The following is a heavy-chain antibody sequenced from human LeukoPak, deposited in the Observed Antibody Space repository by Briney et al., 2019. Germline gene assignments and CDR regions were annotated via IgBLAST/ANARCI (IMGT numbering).Heavy chain of an antibody. CDR1: GYTFTSYD. V-gene: IGHV1-8*01. Sequence: ASVKVSCKASGYTFTSYDINWVRQATGQGLGWMGWMNPNSGNTGYAQKFQGRVTMTRNTSISTAYMELSSLRSEDTAVYYCARRYSSGWSTYYYYGMDVWGQGTTVTVSS. CDR3: ARRYSSGWSTYYYYGMDV. CDR2: MNPNSGNT. D-gene: IGHD6-19*01. J-gene: IGHJ6*02.